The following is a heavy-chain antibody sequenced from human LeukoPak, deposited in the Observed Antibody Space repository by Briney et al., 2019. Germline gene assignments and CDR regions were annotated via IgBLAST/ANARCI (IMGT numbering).Heavy chain of an antibody. CDR3: ARDSAVVVVAALDY. CDR2: IYSGGRT. CDR1: GFTVNNNY. J-gene: IGHJ4*02. D-gene: IGHD2-15*01. V-gene: IGHV3-53*05. Sequence: GGSLRLSCAASGFTVNNNYMSWVRQAPGKGLEWVSVIYSGGRTYYADSVKGRFIISRDNSKNTLYLQMNSLRAEDTAVYYCARDSAVVVVAALDYWGQGALVTVSS.